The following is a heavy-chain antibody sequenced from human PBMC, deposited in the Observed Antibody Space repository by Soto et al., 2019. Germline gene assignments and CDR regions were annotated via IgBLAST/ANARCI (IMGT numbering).Heavy chain of an antibody. D-gene: IGHD3-22*01. CDR3: ARLTMIVVVKPLFGPPDA. V-gene: IGHV1-69*13. CDR2: IIPIFGTA. J-gene: IGHJ5*02. Sequence: GASVKVSCKASGGTFSSYAISWVRQAPGQGLEWMGGIIPIFGTANYAQKFQGRVTITADESTSTAYMELSSLRSEDTAVYYCARLTMIVVVKPLFGPPDAWGQGTLVTVSS. CDR1: GGTFSSYA.